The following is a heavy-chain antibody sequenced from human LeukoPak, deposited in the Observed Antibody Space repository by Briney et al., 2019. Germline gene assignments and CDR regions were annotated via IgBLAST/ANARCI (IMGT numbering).Heavy chain of an antibody. CDR3: AGWFGGEFDY. CDR1: GFTFSSYT. Sequence: GGSLRLSCAASGFTFSSYTMHWVRQAPGKGLEYVSAITSNGGSTYYANSVKGRFSISRDNSKNTLYLQMGSLSAEDLAVYYCAGWFGGEFDYWGQGTLVTVSS. J-gene: IGHJ4*02. CDR2: ITSNGGST. D-gene: IGHD3-10*01. V-gene: IGHV3-64*01.